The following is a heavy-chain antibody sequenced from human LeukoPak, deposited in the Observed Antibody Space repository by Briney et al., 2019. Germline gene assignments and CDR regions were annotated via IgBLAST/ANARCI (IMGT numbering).Heavy chain of an antibody. Sequence: SQTLSLTCTVSGGSISSGGYYWTWIRQHPGKGLEWIGYIYYSGSTYYNPSLKSRVAISVDTSKNQFSLRLSSVTAADTAVYYCALGYCSGGSCYARENFQHWGQGTLVTVSS. CDR1: GGSISSGGYY. V-gene: IGHV4-31*03. CDR2: IYYSGST. D-gene: IGHD2-15*01. CDR3: ALGYCSGGSCYARENFQH. J-gene: IGHJ1*01.